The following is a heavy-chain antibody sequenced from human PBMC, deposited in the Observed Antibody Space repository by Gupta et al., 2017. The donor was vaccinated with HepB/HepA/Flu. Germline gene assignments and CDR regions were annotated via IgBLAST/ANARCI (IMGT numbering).Heavy chain of an antibody. J-gene: IGHJ4*02. D-gene: IGHD6-13*01. CDR2: ISWNSGSI. CDR1: GFTFDDYA. Sequence: EVQLVESGGGLVQPGRSLRLSCAASGFTFDDYAMHWVRQAPGKGLEWVSGISWNSGSIGYADSVKGRFTISRDNAKNSLYLQMNSLRAEDTALYYCAKDIRLYSSSWHGGVYWGQGTLVTVSS. V-gene: IGHV3-9*01. CDR3: AKDIRLYSSSWHGGVY.